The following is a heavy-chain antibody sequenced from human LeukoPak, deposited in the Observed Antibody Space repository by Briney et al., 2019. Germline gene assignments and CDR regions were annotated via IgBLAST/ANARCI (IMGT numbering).Heavy chain of an antibody. D-gene: IGHD5-12*01. V-gene: IGHV6-1*01. Sequence: SQTLSLTCAISGDSFSDNNGAWNWIRQSPTRGLEWLGRTYYRSKWYYDYAESVKSRITINPDTAKNQFSVQLNSVTPEDTAVYYCARTIVATTWNFDLWGRGTLVTVSS. CDR1: GDSFSDNNGA. J-gene: IGHJ2*01. CDR3: ARTIVATTWNFDL. CDR2: TYYRSKWYY.